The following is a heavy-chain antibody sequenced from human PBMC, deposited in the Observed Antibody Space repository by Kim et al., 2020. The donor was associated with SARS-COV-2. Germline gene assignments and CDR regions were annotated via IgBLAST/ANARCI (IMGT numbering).Heavy chain of an antibody. CDR2: ISGSVDRT. V-gene: IGHV3-23*01. Sequence: GGSLRLSCTASGFTFTNYAMTWVRQAPGKGLEWVSSISGSVDRTYYADSVKGRFTISRDNSKNTLYLQMNSLRAEDTAVYYCAKGEYYYNPGSPGNWGQGTLVTVSP. J-gene: IGHJ4*02. D-gene: IGHD3-10*01. CDR3: AKGEYYYNPGSPGN. CDR1: GFTFTNYA.